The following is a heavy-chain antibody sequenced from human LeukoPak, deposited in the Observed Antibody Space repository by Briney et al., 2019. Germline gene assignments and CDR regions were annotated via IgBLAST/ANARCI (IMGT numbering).Heavy chain of an antibody. Sequence: ASVKVSCKASGYIFTGYYMHWVRQAPGQGLEWMGWINPNSGSTDYAQKFQGRVTITADEPTSTVYMELTSLRLDDTAMYYCARNSRVASTSGLNYWGQGTLVTVSS. J-gene: IGHJ4*02. D-gene: IGHD5-12*01. CDR1: GYIFTGYY. CDR2: INPNSGST. V-gene: IGHV1-2*02. CDR3: ARNSRVASTSGLNY.